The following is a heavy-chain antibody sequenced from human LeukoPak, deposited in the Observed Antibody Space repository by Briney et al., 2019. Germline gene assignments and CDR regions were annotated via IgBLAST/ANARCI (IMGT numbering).Heavy chain of an antibody. J-gene: IGHJ5*02. Sequence: KRLEWVSGSSGSGGSTYYADYVKVRFTISRDNSKNTLYLQMNSLRAEDTAVYYCAKRPGIAAAGNWFDPWGQGTLVTVSS. D-gene: IGHD6-13*01. CDR3: AKRPGIAAAGNWFDP. CDR2: SSGSGGST. V-gene: IGHV3-23*01.